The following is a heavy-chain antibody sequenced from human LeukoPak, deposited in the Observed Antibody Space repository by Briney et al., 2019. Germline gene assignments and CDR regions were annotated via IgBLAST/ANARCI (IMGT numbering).Heavy chain of an antibody. CDR3: SIQLWPQKDAFDI. J-gene: IGHJ3*02. D-gene: IGHD5-18*01. V-gene: IGHV1-69*13. CDR2: IIPIFGTA. Sequence: GASVKVSCKASGGTFSGYAISWVRQAPGQGLEWMGGIIPIFGTANYAQKFQGRVTITADESTSTAYMELSSLRSEDTAVYYCSIQLWPQKDAFDIWGQGTMVTVSS. CDR1: GGTFSGYA.